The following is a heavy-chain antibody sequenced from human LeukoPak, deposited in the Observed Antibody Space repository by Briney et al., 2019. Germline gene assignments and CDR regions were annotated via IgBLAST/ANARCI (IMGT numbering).Heavy chain of an antibody. V-gene: IGHV4-4*07. CDR1: GGSIINHY. D-gene: IGHD6-19*01. Sequence: SETLSLTCTVSGGSIINHYWSWTRQPAGKGLEWIGRIYSSGSANYSPSLKSRVSMSIDTSNNHFSLNLTSVTAADTALYFCARDVRYASGWSTPESWGQGTLVTVSS. CDR2: IYSSGSA. J-gene: IGHJ5*02. CDR3: ARDVRYASGWSTPES.